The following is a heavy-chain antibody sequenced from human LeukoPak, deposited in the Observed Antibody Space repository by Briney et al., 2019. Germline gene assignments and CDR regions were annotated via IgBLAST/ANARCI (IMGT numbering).Heavy chain of an antibody. J-gene: IGHJ4*02. CDR2: ISSSSSYI. CDR1: GFTFSSYS. Sequence: GGSLRLSCAASGFTFSSYSMNWVRQAPGKGLEWVSSISSSSSYIYYADSVKGRFTISRDNAKNSLYLQMNSLRAEDTAVYYCARELVATNAKLEWYFDYWGQGTLVTVSS. V-gene: IGHV3-21*01. CDR3: ARELVATNAKLEWYFDY. D-gene: IGHD5-12*01.